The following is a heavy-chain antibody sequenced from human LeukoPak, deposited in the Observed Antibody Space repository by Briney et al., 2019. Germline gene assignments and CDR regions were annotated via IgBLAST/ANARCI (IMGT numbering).Heavy chain of an antibody. CDR1: GYTFSGYY. D-gene: IGHD6-13*01. Sequence: ASVKVSCKASGYTFSGYYMHWVRQAPGQGLEWMGWINPDSRGTNYAQKFQGRVTMTRDTSISTAYMELSRLRSDDTAVYYCARDKEQQQIYDYWGQGTLVTVSS. CDR3: ARDKEQQQIYDY. J-gene: IGHJ4*02. V-gene: IGHV1-2*02. CDR2: INPDSRGT.